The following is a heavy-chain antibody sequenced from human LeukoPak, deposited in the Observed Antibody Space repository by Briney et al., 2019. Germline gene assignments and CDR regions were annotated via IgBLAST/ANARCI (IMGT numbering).Heavy chain of an antibody. V-gene: IGHV1-69*05. D-gene: IGHD3-22*01. CDR3: ASEGNYDSSGYSRYNYYYMDV. Sequence: GASVKVSCKGSGGTFSSYSISWVRQAPGQGLEWMGGIIPAFGTAHYAQKFQGRVTFTTDESTTTAYMELRSLRSEDTAVYYCASEGNYDSSGYSRYNYYYMDVWGQGTLVTVSS. CDR2: IIPAFGTA. J-gene: IGHJ6*03. CDR1: GGTFSSYS.